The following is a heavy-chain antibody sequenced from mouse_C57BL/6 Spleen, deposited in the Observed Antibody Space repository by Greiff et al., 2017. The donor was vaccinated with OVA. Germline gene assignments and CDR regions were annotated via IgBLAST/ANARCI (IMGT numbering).Heavy chain of an antibody. CDR2: IDPSDSYT. V-gene: IGHV1-59*01. D-gene: IGHD1-1*01. J-gene: IGHJ2*01. CDR3: ASPGSPYFDY. Sequence: VQLKQPGAELVRPGTSVKLSCKASGYTFTSYWMHWVKQRPGQGLEWIGVIDPSDSYTNYNQKFKGKATLTVDTSSSTAYMQLSSLTSEDSAVYYCASPGSPYFDYWGQGTTLTVSS. CDR1: GYTFTSYW.